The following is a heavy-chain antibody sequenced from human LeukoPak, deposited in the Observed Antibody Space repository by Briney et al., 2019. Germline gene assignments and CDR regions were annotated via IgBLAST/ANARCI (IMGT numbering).Heavy chain of an antibody. CDR3: AKVISSSWNKDYYYYMDV. CDR2: ISSSGSYI. J-gene: IGHJ6*03. Sequence: GGSLRLSCAVSGFTFSSYTMNWVRQTPGKGLEWVSSISSSGSYIYYADSVKGRFTISRDNSKNTLYLQMNSLRAEDTAVYYCAKVISSSWNKDYYYYMDVWGKGTTVTVSS. CDR1: GFTFSSYT. V-gene: IGHV3-21*04. D-gene: IGHD6-13*01.